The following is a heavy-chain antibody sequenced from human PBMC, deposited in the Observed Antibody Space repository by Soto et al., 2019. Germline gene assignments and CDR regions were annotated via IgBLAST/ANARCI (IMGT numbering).Heavy chain of an antibody. V-gene: IGHV3-7*01. CDR3: VRGGSNYAA. D-gene: IGHD4-4*01. Sequence: GGSLSLSCTASGFTFSDSWMTWVRQAPGKGLEWVARIKPDESEKKYADSVKGRSSISRDNAKNSMYLQMDNLRGEDTAVYYCVRGGSNYAAWGQGTLVTVSS. CDR1: GFTFSDSW. CDR2: IKPDESEK. J-gene: IGHJ1*01.